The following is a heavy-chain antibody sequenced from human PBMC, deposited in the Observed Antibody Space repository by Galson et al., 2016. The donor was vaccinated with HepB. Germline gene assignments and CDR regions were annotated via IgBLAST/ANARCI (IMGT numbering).Heavy chain of an antibody. V-gene: IGHV2-5*02. Sequence: PALVKPTQTLTLTCTFSGFSLSTSGVGVGWIRQPPRKALEWLALIFWDEDKRYSPSLKSRLTNTKDTSKNQVVLTMTNMDPVDTATYYCAHRPLVRGVMDPPHYCDYWGQGTLVTVSS. CDR2: IFWDEDK. CDR3: AHRPLVRGVMDPPHYCDY. CDR1: GFSLSTSGVG. D-gene: IGHD3-10*01. J-gene: IGHJ4*02.